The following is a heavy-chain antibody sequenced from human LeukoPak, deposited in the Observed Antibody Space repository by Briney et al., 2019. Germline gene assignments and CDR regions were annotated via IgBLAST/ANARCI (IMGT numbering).Heavy chain of an antibody. J-gene: IGHJ4*02. Sequence: GASVKVSCKASGYTFASYYMHWVRQAPGQGLEWMGIINPSGGSTSYAQKFQGRVTMTRDMSTSTVYMELSSLRSEDTAVYYCARADGSGWYPLISDYWGQGTLVTVSS. V-gene: IGHV1-46*01. D-gene: IGHD6-19*01. CDR1: GYTFASYY. CDR2: INPSGGST. CDR3: ARADGSGWYPLISDY.